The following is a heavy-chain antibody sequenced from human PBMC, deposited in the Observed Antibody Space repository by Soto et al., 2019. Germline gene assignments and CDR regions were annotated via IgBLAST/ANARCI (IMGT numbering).Heavy chain of an antibody. V-gene: IGHV3-23*01. J-gene: IGHJ4*02. D-gene: IGHD6-6*01. CDR1: GFTFSSYA. Sequence: PGGSLRLSCAASGFTFSSYAMSWVRQAPGKGLEWVSAISGSGGSTYYADSVKGRFTISRDNSKNTLYLQMNSLRAEDTAVYYCAKDIVRAQASIAARRPLYFDYWGQGTLVTVSS. CDR3: AKDIVRAQASIAARRPLYFDY. CDR2: ISGSGGST.